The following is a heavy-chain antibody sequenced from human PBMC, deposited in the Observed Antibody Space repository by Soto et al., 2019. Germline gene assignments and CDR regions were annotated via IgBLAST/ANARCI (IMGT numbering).Heavy chain of an antibody. Sequence: EVQLVESGGGLVKPGGSLRLSCAASGFTFSNAWMNWVRQAPGKGLEWVGRIKSKTDGGTTDYAAPEKGRFTISRDDSKNTLYLQMNSLKPEDTAVYYCYYDSSGSEAYWGQGTLVTVSS. CDR3: YYDSSGSEAY. CDR2: IKSKTDGGTT. J-gene: IGHJ4*02. CDR1: GFTFSNAW. D-gene: IGHD3-22*01. V-gene: IGHV3-15*07.